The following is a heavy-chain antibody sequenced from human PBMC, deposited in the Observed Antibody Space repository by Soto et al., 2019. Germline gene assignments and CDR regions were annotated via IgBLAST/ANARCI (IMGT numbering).Heavy chain of an antibody. CDR2: ISWNGASI. D-gene: IGHD3-10*01. V-gene: IGHV3-9*01. J-gene: IGHJ4*02. Sequence: EVQLVESGGGLVQPGRSLRLSCAASGFTFDDYAIHWVRQAPGRGLEWVAGISWNGASIGYADSVRVRVSISRDNAKTSRRLQMNRMRSEDTALYYCASLPHSGSAVDCWGQGTLVGSSS. CDR3: ASLPHSGSAVDC. CDR1: GFTFDDYA.